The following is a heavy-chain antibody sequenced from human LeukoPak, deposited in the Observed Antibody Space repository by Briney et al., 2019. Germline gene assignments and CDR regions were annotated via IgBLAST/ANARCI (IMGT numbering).Heavy chain of an antibody. Sequence: SETLSLTCTVSGGSISNATYYWSWIRQPAGKGLEWIGRIYTSGSTNYNPSLKSRVTISVDTSKNQFSLKLSSVTAADTAVYYCARGPYYDFWSGPPYYYYYYMDVWGKGTTVTVSS. CDR2: IYTSGST. J-gene: IGHJ6*03. CDR1: GGSISNATYY. CDR3: ARGPYYDFWSGPPYYYYYYMDV. V-gene: IGHV4-61*02. D-gene: IGHD3-3*01.